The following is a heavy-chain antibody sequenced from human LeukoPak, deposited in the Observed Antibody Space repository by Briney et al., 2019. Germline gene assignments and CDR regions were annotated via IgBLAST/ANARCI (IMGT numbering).Heavy chain of an antibody. D-gene: IGHD1-14*01. J-gene: IGHJ4*02. CDR1: GFTFDDYA. V-gene: IGHV3-43*02. CDR2: ISEDGGDT. Sequence: PGGSLRLSCAASGFTFDDYAMHWVRQTPGKGLECVSLISEDGGDTWYADSVRGRFTISRDNSKNSRYLQMNSLRTEDTAFYYCAKDKTRGPGDYWGQGTLVTVSS. CDR3: AKDKTRGPGDY.